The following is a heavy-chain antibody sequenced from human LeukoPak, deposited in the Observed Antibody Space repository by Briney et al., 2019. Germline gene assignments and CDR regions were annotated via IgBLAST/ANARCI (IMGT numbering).Heavy chain of an antibody. V-gene: IGHV3-23*01. CDR3: AKDNGHDYGEPFDY. Sequence: GGSLRLSCAASGFTFSSYAMSWVRQAPGKGLEGVSAISGSGGSTYYADSVKGRFTISRDNSKNTLYLQMNSLRAEDTAVYYCAKDNGHDYGEPFDYWGQGTLVTVSS. CDR1: GFTFSSYA. J-gene: IGHJ4*02. D-gene: IGHD4-17*01. CDR2: ISGSGGST.